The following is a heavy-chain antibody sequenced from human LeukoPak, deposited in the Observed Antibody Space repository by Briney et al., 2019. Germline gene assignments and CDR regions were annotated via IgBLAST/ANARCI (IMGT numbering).Heavy chain of an antibody. J-gene: IGHJ4*01. CDR2: INPGDGSTA. V-gene: IGHV3-74*01. Sequence: PGGSLRLSCAGSGFTMSNYLMNWVRQAPGEGLVWVSHINPGDGSTAGYADSVKGRFTVSRDNAKNTLYLQMTSLKDGDTAVYYCVRDGMGTAPYDLWGQGTLVTVSS. D-gene: IGHD2-8*02. CDR3: VRDGMGTAPYDL. CDR1: GFTMSNYL.